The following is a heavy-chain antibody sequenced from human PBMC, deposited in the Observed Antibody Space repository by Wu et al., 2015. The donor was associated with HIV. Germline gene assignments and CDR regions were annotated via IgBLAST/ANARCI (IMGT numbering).Heavy chain of an antibody. Sequence: QAQLMQSGPDVKKPGASVEVACKAIHYNFARYGITWVRQAPGQGLEWMGWISTYKGITNYAQNLQGRVTLSIDTSTSTAYMELRSLRSDDTAMYYCARDRFYDSSGSFDSWGQGTLVTVSS. CDR3: ARDRFYDSSGSFDS. V-gene: IGHV1-18*01. J-gene: IGHJ4*02. D-gene: IGHD3-22*01. CDR1: HYNFARYG. CDR2: ISTYKGIT.